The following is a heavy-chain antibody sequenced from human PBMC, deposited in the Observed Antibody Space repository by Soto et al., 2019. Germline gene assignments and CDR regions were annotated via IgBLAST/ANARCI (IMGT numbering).Heavy chain of an antibody. V-gene: IGHV1-69*01. CDR1: GGTFSNYA. CDR3: AIGHSYGQFDS. Sequence: QVQLVQSGAEVQNPGSSVKVSCKAPGGTFSNYAVSWVRQAPGQGLEWMGGIIPLLYTPSYARKFEDRVTIIADESTSKAYMDLAGLRSDDTAVYYCAIGHSYGQFDSWGQGTLVTVSS. D-gene: IGHD5-18*01. CDR2: IIPLLYTP. J-gene: IGHJ4*02.